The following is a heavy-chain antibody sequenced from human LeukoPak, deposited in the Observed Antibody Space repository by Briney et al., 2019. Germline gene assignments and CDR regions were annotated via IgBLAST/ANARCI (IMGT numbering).Heavy chain of an antibody. CDR2: INHSGST. CDR3: ARGRSGYDFWSGHLYAWFDP. Sequence: SETLSLTCAVYGGSFSGYYWSWIRQPPGKGLEWIGEINHSGSTNYNPSLKSRVTISVDTSKNQFSLKLSSVTAADTAVYYCARGRSGYDFWSGHLYAWFDPWGQGALVTVSS. D-gene: IGHD3-3*01. J-gene: IGHJ5*02. V-gene: IGHV4-34*01. CDR1: GGSFSGYY.